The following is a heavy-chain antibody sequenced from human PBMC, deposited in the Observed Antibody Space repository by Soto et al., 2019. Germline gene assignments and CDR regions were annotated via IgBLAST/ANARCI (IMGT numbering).Heavy chain of an antibody. V-gene: IGHV4-39*01. J-gene: IGHJ6*02. D-gene: IGHD6-13*01. CDR2: IYYSGST. CDR1: GVSISSSSYY. CDR3: ARQYSSSWYWDYYYGMDV. Sequence: SETLSISCTVSGVSISSSSYYWGWIRQPPGKGLEWIGSIYYSGSTYYNPSLKSRVTLSVDTSKNQFSLKLSSVTAADTAVYYCARQYSSSWYWDYYYGMDVWGQGTTVT.